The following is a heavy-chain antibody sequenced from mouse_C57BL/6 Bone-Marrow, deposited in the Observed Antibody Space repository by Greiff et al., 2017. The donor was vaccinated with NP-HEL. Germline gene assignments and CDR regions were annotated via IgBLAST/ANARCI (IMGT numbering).Heavy chain of an antibody. CDR2: IRSKSSNYAT. J-gene: IGHJ3*01. CDR1: GFTFNTYA. CDR3: VRSFYYGYDEGFFY. V-gene: IGHV10-3*01. D-gene: IGHD2-2*01. Sequence: EVHLVESGGGLVQPKGSLKLSCAASGFTFNTYAMHWVRQAPGKGLEWVARIRSKSSNYATYYADSVKDRFTISRDDSQSMLYLQMNNLKTEDTAMYYCVRSFYYGYDEGFFYWGQGTLVTVSA.